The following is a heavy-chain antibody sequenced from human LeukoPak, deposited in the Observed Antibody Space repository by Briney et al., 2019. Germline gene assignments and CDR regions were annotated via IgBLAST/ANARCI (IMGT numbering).Heavy chain of an antibody. V-gene: IGHV5-51*01. CDR2: IYPGDSDT. CDR3: ARQGYYYGSGSYFPDY. CDR1: GYSFTSYW. J-gene: IGHJ4*02. Sequence: GESLKISCKGSGYSFTSYWIGWVRQMPGKGLEWMGIIYPGDSDTRYSPSFQGQVTISAVKSITTAYLQWNSLKASDTAMYYCARQGYYYGSGSYFPDYWGQGTLVTVSS. D-gene: IGHD3-10*01.